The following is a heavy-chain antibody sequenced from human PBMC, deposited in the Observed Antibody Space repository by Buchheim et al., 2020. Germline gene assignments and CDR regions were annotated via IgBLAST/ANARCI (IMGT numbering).Heavy chain of an antibody. J-gene: IGHJ2*01. CDR3: ARGGPITIFGVVISYWYFDL. CDR1: GGSFSGYY. CDR2: INHSGST. V-gene: IGHV4-34*01. Sequence: QVQLQQWGAGLLKPSETLSLTCAVYGGSFSGYYWSWIRQPPGKGLEWIGEINHSGSTNYNPSLKSRVTISVDTPKNQFSLKLSSVTATDTAVYYCARGGPITIFGVVISYWYFDLWGRGTL. D-gene: IGHD3-3*01.